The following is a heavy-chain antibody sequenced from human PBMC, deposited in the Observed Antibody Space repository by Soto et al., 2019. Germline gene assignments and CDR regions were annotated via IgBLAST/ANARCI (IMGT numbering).Heavy chain of an antibody. CDR3: ARDNNFFDSGSGVDY. V-gene: IGHV3-21*01. D-gene: IGHD3-10*01. J-gene: IGHJ4*02. Sequence: EGQLVESGGGLVKPGGSLRLSCAASGFSFSTYSLNWVRQAPGKGLEWVSSITSSSTYIHYADSVKGRFTISRDNAKNSLYLQMNSLRAEDTAVYYCARDNNFFDSGSGVDYWGQGTLVTVSS. CDR2: ITSSSTYI. CDR1: GFSFSTYS.